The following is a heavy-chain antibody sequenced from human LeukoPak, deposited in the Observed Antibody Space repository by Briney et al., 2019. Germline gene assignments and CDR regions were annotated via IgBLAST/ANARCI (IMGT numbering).Heavy chain of an antibody. J-gene: IGHJ4*02. V-gene: IGHV1-69*05. D-gene: IGHD1-1*01. Sequence: SVKVSCNASGGTFSSYAISWVRQAPGQGLEWMGGIIPIFGTANYAQKFQGRVTITTDESTSTAYMELSSLRSEDTAVYYCASSHPQRRFYFDYWGQGTLVTVSS. CDR3: ASSHPQRRFYFDY. CDR1: GGTFSSYA. CDR2: IIPIFGTA.